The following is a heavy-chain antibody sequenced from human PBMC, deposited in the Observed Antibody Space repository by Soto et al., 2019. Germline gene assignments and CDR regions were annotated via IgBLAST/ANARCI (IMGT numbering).Heavy chain of an antibody. J-gene: IGHJ5*02. Sequence: SLSLACPVYGVSISSADYCWSWIREPPGKGLEWIGYIYYSGSTYYNPSLKSRVTISLDTSKNQFSLKLSSVNAADTAVYYCATVVYCSSASCSNWFDPWGQGTLVTVYS. D-gene: IGHD2-2*01. CDR3: ATVVYCSSASCSNWFDP. CDR2: IYYSGST. V-gene: IGHV4-30-4*01. CDR1: GVSISSADYC.